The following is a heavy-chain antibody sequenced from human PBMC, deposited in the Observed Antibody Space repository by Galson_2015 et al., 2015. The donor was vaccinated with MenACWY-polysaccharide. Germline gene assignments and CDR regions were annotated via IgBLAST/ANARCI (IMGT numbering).Heavy chain of an antibody. D-gene: IGHD3-16*01. Sequence: SLRLSCAASGSTFGNLWMTWVRQAPGKGLEWVGRIKSKIHGETRDYAAPVIGRLSISRDDSENTVYLQMNSLRAEDTAVYYWTTDRPVTGGGTGFDPWGQWILVTGSS. V-gene: IGHV3-15*01. CDR3: TTDRPVTGGGTGFDP. CDR1: GSTFGNLW. CDR2: IKSKIHGETR. J-gene: IGHJ5*02.